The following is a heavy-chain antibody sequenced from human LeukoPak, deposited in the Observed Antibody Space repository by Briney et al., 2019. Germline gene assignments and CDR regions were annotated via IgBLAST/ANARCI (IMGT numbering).Heavy chain of an antibody. CDR1: GFTVSSNS. CDR3: ARRAGAYSHPYDY. CDR2: IYSGTI. Sequence: GGSLRLSCTVSGFTVSSNSMSWVRQAPGKGLEWVSFIYSGTIHYSDSVKGRFTISRDNSKNTLYLQMNSLRAEDAAVYYCARRAGAYSHPYDYWGQGTLVTVSS. D-gene: IGHD4/OR15-4a*01. V-gene: IGHV3-53*01. J-gene: IGHJ4*02.